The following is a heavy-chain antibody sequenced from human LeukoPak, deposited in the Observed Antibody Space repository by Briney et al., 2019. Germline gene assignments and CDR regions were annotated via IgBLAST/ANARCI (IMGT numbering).Heavy chain of an antibody. J-gene: IGHJ5*02. Sequence: ASVKVSCKASGYTFTGYYMHWVRQAPGQGLEWMGSNNPSSGGANYAQKFQGRVTMTRDTSISTAYMELSRLRSDDTAVYYCARVPIRRHYESTGYYYEDPWGQGTLVTVSS. V-gene: IGHV1-2*02. D-gene: IGHD3-22*01. CDR3: ARVPIRRHYESTGYYYEDP. CDR2: NNPSSGGA. CDR1: GYTFTGYY.